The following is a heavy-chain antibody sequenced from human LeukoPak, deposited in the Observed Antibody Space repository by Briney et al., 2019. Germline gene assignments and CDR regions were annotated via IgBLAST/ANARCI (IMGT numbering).Heavy chain of an antibody. CDR2: TYYRSKWYN. V-gene: IGHV6-1*01. CDR1: GDSVSSNSAA. D-gene: IGHD3-3*01. J-gene: IGHJ4*02. CDR3: ARGSRYDFWSGYYLPDY. Sequence: SQTLSLTCAISGDSVSSNSAAWNWIRQSPSRGLEWLGRTYYRSKWYNDYAVSVKSRITINPDTSKNQFSLQLNSVTPEDTAVYYCARGSRYDFWSGYYLPDYWGQGTLVTVSS.